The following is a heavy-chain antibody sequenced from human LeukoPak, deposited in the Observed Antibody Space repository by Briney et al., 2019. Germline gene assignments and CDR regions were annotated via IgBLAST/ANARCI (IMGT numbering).Heavy chain of an antibody. Sequence: SETLSLTCTVSGGPISSSNYYWGWIRQPPGKGLEWIGSIYYSGSTYYNPSLKSRVTISVDTSKNQFSLKLSSVTAADTAVYYCARDTMVTSAFDIWGQGTMVTVSS. CDR3: ARDTMVTSAFDI. J-gene: IGHJ3*02. V-gene: IGHV4-39*01. D-gene: IGHD5-18*01. CDR1: GGPISSSNYY. CDR2: IYYSGST.